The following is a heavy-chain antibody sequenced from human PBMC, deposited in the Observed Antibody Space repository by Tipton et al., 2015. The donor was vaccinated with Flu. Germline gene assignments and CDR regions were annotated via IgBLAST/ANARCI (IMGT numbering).Heavy chain of an antibody. CDR3: ARSTYYYGSGTSDY. V-gene: IGHV4-38-2*01. CDR2: IAHAGST. CDR1: GDSIRSSNYY. Sequence: GLVKPSETLSLTCGVSGDSIRSSNYYWGWIRQPPGKGLEWIGCIAHAGSTFHNPSLKSRVILSLDASKNQFSLKLNSVTAADTAVYFCARSTYYYGSGTSDYWGQGTLVTVSS. D-gene: IGHD3-10*01. J-gene: IGHJ4*02.